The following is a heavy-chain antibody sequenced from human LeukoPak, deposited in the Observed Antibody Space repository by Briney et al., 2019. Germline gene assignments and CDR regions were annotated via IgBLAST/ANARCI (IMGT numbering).Heavy chain of an antibody. CDR2: IYYSGST. V-gene: IGHV4-39*01. D-gene: IGHD1-26*01. J-gene: IGHJ4*02. Sequence: LETLSLTCTVSGGSISSSSYYWGWIRQPPGKGLEWIGSIYYSGSTYYNPSLKSRVTISVDTSKNQFSLKLSSVTAADTAVYYCAWELLSPRQFDYWGQGTLVTVSS. CDR1: GGSISSSSYY. CDR3: AWELLSPRQFDY.